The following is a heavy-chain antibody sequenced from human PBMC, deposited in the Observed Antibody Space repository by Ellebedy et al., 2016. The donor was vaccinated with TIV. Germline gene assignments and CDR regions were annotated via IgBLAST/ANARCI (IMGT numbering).Heavy chain of an antibody. CDR2: IKEDGTEK. D-gene: IGHD3-10*01. J-gene: IGHJ6*02. CDR1: NFIFSKVW. CDR3: ERGRGLDV. V-gene: IGHV3-7*01. Sequence: GESLKISCAVSNFIFSKVWMSWVRQTPGKGLEWVASIKEDGTEKKYVDSVMGRFTISRDNSDNSMYLQMNSMIAEDTALYYCERGRGLDVWGQGTTVTVSS.